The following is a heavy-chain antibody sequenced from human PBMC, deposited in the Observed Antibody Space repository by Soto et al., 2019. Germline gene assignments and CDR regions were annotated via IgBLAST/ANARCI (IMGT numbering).Heavy chain of an antibody. J-gene: IGHJ4*02. CDR2: ISGSGGST. D-gene: IGHD3-9*01. CDR1: GFTFSSYA. CDR3: ARGAGQTYYDILTGKKYYFDY. Sequence: GGSLRLSCAASGFTFSSYAMSWVRQAPGKGLEWVSAISGSGGSTYYADSVKGRFTISRDNSKNTLYLQMNSLRAEDTAVYYCARGAGQTYYDILTGKKYYFDYWGQGTLVTVSS. V-gene: IGHV3-23*01.